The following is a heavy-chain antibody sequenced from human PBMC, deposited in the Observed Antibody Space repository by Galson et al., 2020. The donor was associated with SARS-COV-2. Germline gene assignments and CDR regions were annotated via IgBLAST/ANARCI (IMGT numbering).Heavy chain of an antibody. CDR3: AKDPGYSYGTYFYY. J-gene: IGHJ4*02. CDR1: GFTFNNYD. V-gene: IGHV3-23*01. Sequence: GESLKISCVASGFTFNNYDMSWVRQAPGKGLEWVSSISRSGDGTFYAYSVKGRFIISRDNSKNTLSLQMTSLRAGDTALYYCAKDPGYSYGTYFYYWGQGTLVTVSS. CDR2: ISRSGDGT. D-gene: IGHD5-18*01.